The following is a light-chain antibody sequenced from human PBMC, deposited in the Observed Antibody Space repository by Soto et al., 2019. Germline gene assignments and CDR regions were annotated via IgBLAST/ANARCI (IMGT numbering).Light chain of an antibody. CDR2: DAS. Sequence: EIVLTQSPATLSSSPGERATLSCRASQSVSSYLAWYQQKPGQAPRLLIYDASNRATGIPARFSASGSGTDVSLTISSLEPEDFAVYYCDQCIFWPLTFSGGTKVETK. CDR1: QSVSSY. V-gene: IGKV3-11*01. J-gene: IGKJ4*01. CDR3: DQCIFWPLT.